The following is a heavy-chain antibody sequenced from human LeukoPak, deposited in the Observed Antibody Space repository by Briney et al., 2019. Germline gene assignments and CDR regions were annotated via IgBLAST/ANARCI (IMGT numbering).Heavy chain of an antibody. CDR2: IAGSSGYI. Sequence: GGSLRLSCAASGFTFSSYTMNWVRQAPGKGLEWVSSIAGSSGYISYADSVKGRFTISSDNAKKSLYLQMTSLTAEDTAVYYCARDRGAYCGGDCYLGFDYWGRGTLVTVSS. V-gene: IGHV3-21*01. D-gene: IGHD2-21*02. CDR1: GFTFSSYT. CDR3: ARDRGAYCGGDCYLGFDY. J-gene: IGHJ4*01.